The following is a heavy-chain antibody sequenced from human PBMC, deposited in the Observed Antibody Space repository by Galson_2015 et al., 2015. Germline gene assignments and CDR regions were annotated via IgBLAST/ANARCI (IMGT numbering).Heavy chain of an antibody. CDR1: GFTFCNAW. Sequence: SLRLSCAASGFTFCNAWMSWVRQAPGKGLEWAGRIKSKGNGGTTEYAASVRGRFTISRDDSKNTLYLQMNSLKTEDTAVYYCATEYYYDSSGYYHDYWGQGTLVTVSS. CDR2: IKSKGNGGTT. D-gene: IGHD3-22*01. CDR3: ATEYYYDSSGYYHDY. V-gene: IGHV3-15*01. J-gene: IGHJ4*02.